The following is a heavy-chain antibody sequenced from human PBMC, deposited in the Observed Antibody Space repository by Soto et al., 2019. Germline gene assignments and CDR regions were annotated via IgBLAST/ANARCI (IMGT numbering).Heavy chain of an antibody. D-gene: IGHD5-12*01. CDR2: ISSSGDYI. V-gene: IGHV3-21*01. J-gene: IGHJ4*02. CDR1: GFTLSDYT. CDR3: ARDRKGNPNGSGN. Sequence: GGSLRLSCAASGFTLSDYTMNWVRQAPGKGLEGVSSISSSGDYIYYAGSLKGRFTISRESPKSSLYLQMNSLSAEDTAVYYSARDRKGNPNGSGNWGQETLVAVS.